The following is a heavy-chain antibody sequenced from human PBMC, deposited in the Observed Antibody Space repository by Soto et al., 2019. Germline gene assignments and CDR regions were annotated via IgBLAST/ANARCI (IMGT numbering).Heavy chain of an antibody. D-gene: IGHD3-3*01. J-gene: IGHJ6*02. CDR1: GFTFSSYS. Sequence: EVQLVESGGGLVEPGGSLRLSCAASGFTFSSYSMNWVRQAPGKGLEWVSSISSSSSYIYYADSVKGRFTISRDNAKNSLYLQMNSLRAEDTAVYYCARVRDFWSGYYEPYYYYYYGMDVWGQGTTVTVSS. CDR2: ISSSSSYI. CDR3: ARVRDFWSGYYEPYYYYYYGMDV. V-gene: IGHV3-21*01.